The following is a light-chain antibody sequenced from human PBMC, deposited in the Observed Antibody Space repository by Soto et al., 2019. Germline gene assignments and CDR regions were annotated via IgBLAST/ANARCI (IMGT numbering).Light chain of an antibody. CDR2: GAS. CDR1: QDIRND. Sequence: AIQMTQSPSSLSASVGDSVTITCRASQDIRNDLGWFQQKPGKAPNLLIYGASSVHRGVPSRFSGSGSGSDFTLTISSLQSEDFATYYCLQTYNYPRTFGGGTRVEI. CDR3: LQTYNYPRT. V-gene: IGKV1-6*01. J-gene: IGKJ4*01.